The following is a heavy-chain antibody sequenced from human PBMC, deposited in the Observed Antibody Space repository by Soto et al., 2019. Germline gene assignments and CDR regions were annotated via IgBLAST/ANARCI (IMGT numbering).Heavy chain of an antibody. D-gene: IGHD1-1*01. CDR1: GYAFTTYG. CDR2: MSAHNGNT. CDR3: ARGRYGDY. Sequence: QVHLVQSGAEVKKPGASVKVSCQASGYAFTTYGITWVRQAPGQGLEWMGWMSAHNGNTNYAQKLQGRVTVTRDTSTSIAYMELRSLRSDDTAVYYCARGRYGDYWGQGALATVSS. J-gene: IGHJ4*02. V-gene: IGHV1-18*01.